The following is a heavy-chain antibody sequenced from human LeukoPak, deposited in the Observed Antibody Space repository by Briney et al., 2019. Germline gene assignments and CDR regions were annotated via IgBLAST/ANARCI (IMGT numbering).Heavy chain of an antibody. CDR1: GYTFTSYG. D-gene: IGHD6-13*01. J-gene: IGHJ4*02. V-gene: IGHV1-18*01. CDR2: VSAYNGNT. CDR3: ARGEYRIAAAGHYFDY. Sequence: ASVKVSCKASGYTFTSYGISWVRHAPGQGLEWMGWVSAYNGNTNYAQKLQGRVTMTTDTSTSTAYMELRSLRSDDTAVYYCARGEYRIAAAGHYFDYWGQGTLVTVSS.